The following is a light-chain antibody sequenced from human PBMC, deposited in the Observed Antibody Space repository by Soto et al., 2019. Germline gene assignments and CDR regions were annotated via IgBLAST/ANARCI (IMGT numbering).Light chain of an antibody. CDR2: GAS. CDR1: QSISSY. J-gene: IGKJ2*01. CDR3: QQSYSAPRT. V-gene: IGKV1-39*01. Sequence: DIPMTQSPSSLSASVGDRVTITCRGSQSISSYLNWYQQKVGKAPKLLISGASSLQSGVPSRFSGSGSGTDFTLTISSLQPEDFATYYCQQSYSAPRTFGQGTKLEIK.